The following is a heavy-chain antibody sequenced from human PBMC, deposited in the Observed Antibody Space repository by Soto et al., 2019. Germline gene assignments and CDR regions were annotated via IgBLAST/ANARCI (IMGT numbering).Heavy chain of an antibody. Sequence: GGSLRLSCAASGFTFSSYAMSWARQAPGKGLEWVSGISGSGGSTFYADSVKGRFTISRDHSKNTLYLQMNSLRAEDTAVYYCAKWVVGGVTAMEWYYYGMDVWGQGTTVTVSS. CDR1: GFTFSSYA. CDR3: AKWVVGGVTAMEWYYYGMDV. V-gene: IGHV3-23*01. J-gene: IGHJ6*02. CDR2: ISGSGGST. D-gene: IGHD2-21*02.